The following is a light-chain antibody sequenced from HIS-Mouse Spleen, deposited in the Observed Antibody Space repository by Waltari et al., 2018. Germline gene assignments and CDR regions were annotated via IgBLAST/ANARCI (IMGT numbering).Light chain of an antibody. J-gene: IGLJ3*02. CDR3: AAWDDSLSGPWV. CDR1: SSNIGSNY. V-gene: IGLV1-47*01. CDR2: RNN. Sequence: QSVLTQPPSASGTPGQRVTISCSGSSSNIGSNYVYWYQQLPGTAPKHLIYRNNQRPSGVPNRFPGSKSGTSASLAISGLRSEDEADYYCAAWDDSLSGPWVFGGGTKLTVL.